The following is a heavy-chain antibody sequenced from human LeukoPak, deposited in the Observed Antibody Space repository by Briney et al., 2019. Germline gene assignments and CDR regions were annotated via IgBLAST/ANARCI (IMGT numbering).Heavy chain of an antibody. Sequence: ASVKVSCKASGYTFTSYGISWVRQAPGQGLEGMGWISAYNGNTNYAQKLQGRVTMTTDTSTSTAYMELRSLRSDDTAVYYCARDPVRFLEWLLYGNWFDPWGQGTLVTVSS. D-gene: IGHD3-3*01. CDR2: ISAYNGNT. J-gene: IGHJ5*02. V-gene: IGHV1-18*01. CDR1: GYTFTSYG. CDR3: ARDPVRFLEWLLYGNWFDP.